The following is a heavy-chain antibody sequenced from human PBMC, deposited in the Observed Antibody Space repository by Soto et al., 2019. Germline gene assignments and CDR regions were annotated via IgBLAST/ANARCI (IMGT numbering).Heavy chain of an antibody. D-gene: IGHD3-9*01. CDR2: IWYDGSNK. V-gene: IGHV3-33*01. CDR3: ARTGLRYFDWLLADSYGMDV. Sequence: GGSLRLSCAASGFTFSSYCMHWVRQAPGKGLEWVAVIWYDGSNKYYADSVKGRFTISRDNSKNTLYLQMNSLRAEDTAVYYCARTGLRYFDWLLADSYGMDVWGQGTTVTVSS. J-gene: IGHJ6*02. CDR1: GFTFSSYC.